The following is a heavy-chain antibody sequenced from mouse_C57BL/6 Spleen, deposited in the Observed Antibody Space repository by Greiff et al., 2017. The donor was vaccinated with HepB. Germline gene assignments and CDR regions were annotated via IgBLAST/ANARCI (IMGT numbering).Heavy chain of an antibody. CDR3: ARYAMDY. V-gene: IGHV5-6*01. Sequence: EVHLVESGGDLVKPGGSLKLSCAASGFTFSSYVMSWVRQTPDKRLEWVATISSGGSYTYYPDSVKGRFTISRDNAKNTLYLQMSSLKSEDTAMYYCARYAMDYWGQGTSVTVSS. CDR1: GFTFSSYV. J-gene: IGHJ4*01. CDR2: ISSGGSYT.